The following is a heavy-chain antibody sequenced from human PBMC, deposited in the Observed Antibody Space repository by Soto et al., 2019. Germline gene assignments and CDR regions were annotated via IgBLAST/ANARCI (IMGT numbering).Heavy chain of an antibody. D-gene: IGHD6-19*01. V-gene: IGHV4-39*01. Sequence: PSETLSLTCTVSGGSISSSSYYWGWIRQPPGKGLDWIGSIYYSGSTYYNPSLKSRVTISVDTSKNQLSLKLSSVTAADTAVYYCARHDGFSSGWIFDYWGHRTLVTVSS. J-gene: IGHJ4*01. CDR3: ARHDGFSSGWIFDY. CDR1: GGSISSSSYY. CDR2: IYYSGST.